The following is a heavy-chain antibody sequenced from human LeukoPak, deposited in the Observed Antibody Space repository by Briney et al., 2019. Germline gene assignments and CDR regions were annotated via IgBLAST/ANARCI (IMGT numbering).Heavy chain of an antibody. CDR3: AGGVGDTTGY. V-gene: IGHV1-2*02. CDR1: GNTFTGNY. D-gene: IGHD1-26*01. Sequence: ASAKVSCKASGNTFTGNYMHWVRQAPGQGLEWMGWINPNSGGTNYAQKFQGRVTMTRDTSISTAYMELSRLRSDDTAVYYCAGGVGDTTGYWGQGTLVTVSS. CDR2: INPNSGGT. J-gene: IGHJ4*02.